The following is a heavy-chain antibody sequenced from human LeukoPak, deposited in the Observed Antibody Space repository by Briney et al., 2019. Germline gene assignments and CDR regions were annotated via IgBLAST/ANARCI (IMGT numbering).Heavy chain of an antibody. CDR1: GFTFSSYA. D-gene: IGHD3-10*01. CDR3: AKADSSGSLTDFDY. Sequence: GGSLRLSCAASGFTFSSYAMSWVRQASWKGLEWVSAISGSGGSTYYAGSVKGRFTISRDNSKNTLYLQMNSLRAEDTAVYCCAKADSSGSLTDFDYWGQGTLVTVSS. CDR2: ISGSGGST. V-gene: IGHV3-23*01. J-gene: IGHJ4*02.